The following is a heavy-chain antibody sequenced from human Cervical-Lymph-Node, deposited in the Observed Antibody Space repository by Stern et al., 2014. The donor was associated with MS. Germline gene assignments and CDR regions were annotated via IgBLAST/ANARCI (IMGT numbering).Heavy chain of an antibody. CDR2: IYPGDSGT. CDR3: ARQTAAWASDV. Sequence: EQLAQSGAELIRPGESLKISCKGSGYKFSIYWNAWVRQMPAKGLEGMGIIYPGDSGTSYSPSFQGQATMSADKSTSPAYRNWSSLNASDPAMYFCARQTAAWASDVWGQGTLVTVSS. D-gene: IGHD1-14*01. J-gene: IGHJ4*02. CDR1: GYKFSIYW. V-gene: IGHV5-51*01.